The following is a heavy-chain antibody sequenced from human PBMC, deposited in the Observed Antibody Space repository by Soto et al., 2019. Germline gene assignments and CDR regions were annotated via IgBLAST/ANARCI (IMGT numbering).Heavy chain of an antibody. J-gene: IGHJ3*02. CDR2: IYPGDSGT. V-gene: IGHV5-51*01. CDR3: ATSKYYDFWSGYYSEAFDI. CDR1: GYSFTSYW. Sequence: GESLKISCKGSGYSFTSYWIGWVRQMPGKGLEWMGIIYPGDSGTRYSPSFQGQVTISADKSISTAYLQWSSLKASDTAMYYCATSKYYDFWSGYYSEAFDIWGQGTMVTVSS. D-gene: IGHD3-3*01.